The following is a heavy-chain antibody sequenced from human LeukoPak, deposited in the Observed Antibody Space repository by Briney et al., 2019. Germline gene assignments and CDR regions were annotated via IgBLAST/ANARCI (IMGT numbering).Heavy chain of an antibody. J-gene: IGHJ6*02. V-gene: IGHV3-11*01. D-gene: IGHD2-2*03. CDR1: GFTFSDYY. CDR3: ARDIGYCSSTSCYWHYYYGMDV. CDR2: ISSSGSTI. Sequence: GGSLRLSCAASGFTFSDYYMSWIRQAPGKGLEWVSYISSSGSTIYYADSVKGRFTISRGNAKNSLYLQMNSLRAEDTAVYYCARDIGYCSSTSCYWHYYYGMDVWGQGTTVTVSS.